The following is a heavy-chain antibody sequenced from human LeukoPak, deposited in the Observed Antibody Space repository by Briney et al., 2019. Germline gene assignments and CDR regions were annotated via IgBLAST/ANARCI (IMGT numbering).Heavy chain of an antibody. J-gene: IGHJ4*02. D-gene: IGHD6-19*01. CDR3: ARDREAGTFDY. Sequence: GGSLRLSCAASGFTVSSNYMSWVRQAPGKGLEWVSVIYSGGSTYYADSVKGRFTISRDNSKNTLYLQMNSLRAEDTAVYYCARDREAGTFDYWGQGTLVTVSS. CDR2: IYSGGST. CDR1: GFTVSSNY. V-gene: IGHV3-66*01.